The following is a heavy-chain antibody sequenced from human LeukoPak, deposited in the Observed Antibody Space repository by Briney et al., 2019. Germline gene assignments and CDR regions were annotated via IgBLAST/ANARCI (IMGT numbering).Heavy chain of an antibody. CDR1: GGSISSGGYS. Sequence: PSQTLSLTCAVSGGSISSGGYSWRWIRQPPGKGLEWIGYIYHSGSTYYNPSLKGRVTISVDRSKNQFSLKLSSVTAADTAVYYCARGQTLGYCSSTSCHNWFDPWGQGTLVTVSS. V-gene: IGHV4-30-2*01. CDR2: IYHSGST. J-gene: IGHJ5*02. D-gene: IGHD2-2*01. CDR3: ARGQTLGYCSSTSCHNWFDP.